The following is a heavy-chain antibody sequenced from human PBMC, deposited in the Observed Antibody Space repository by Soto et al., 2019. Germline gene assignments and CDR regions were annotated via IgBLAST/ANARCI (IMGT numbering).Heavy chain of an antibody. CDR2: ISYDGSNK. J-gene: IGHJ4*02. D-gene: IGHD3-10*01. V-gene: IGHV3-30*18. CDR3: AEGGRLGSGNYYTPYYFDY. Sequence: QVQLVESGGGVVQPGRSLRLSCAASGFTFSSYGMHWVRQAPGKGLEWVAVISYDGSNKYYVDSVKGRFTISRDNSKNTMYLQMNSLRAEDTAVYYCAEGGRLGSGNYYTPYYFDYWGQGTLVTVSS. CDR1: GFTFSSYG.